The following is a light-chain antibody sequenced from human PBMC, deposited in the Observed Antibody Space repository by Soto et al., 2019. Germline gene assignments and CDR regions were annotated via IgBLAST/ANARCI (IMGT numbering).Light chain of an antibody. CDR2: GAS. Sequence: EIVLTQSPGTLSLSPGERATLSCRASESVSITSLGWFQQRPGQAPRLVIYGASSRATGIPDRFSGSGSGTDFTLTISRLEPEDSAVYYCQQYGSSPRTFGQGTKVDIK. CDR3: QQYGSSPRT. CDR1: ESVSITS. V-gene: IGKV3-20*01. J-gene: IGKJ1*01.